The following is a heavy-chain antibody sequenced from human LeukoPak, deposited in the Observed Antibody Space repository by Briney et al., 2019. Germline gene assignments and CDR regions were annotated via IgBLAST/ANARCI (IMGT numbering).Heavy chain of an antibody. V-gene: IGHV1-18*01. CDR2: ISAYNGNT. Sequence: ASVKVSCEASGYTFTSYGISWVRQAPGQGLEWMGWISAYNGNTNYAQKLQGRVTMTTDTSTSTAYMELRSLRSDDTAVYYCARGRGYYDSSGLGYWGQGTLVTVSS. J-gene: IGHJ4*02. D-gene: IGHD3-22*01. CDR1: GYTFTSYG. CDR3: ARGRGYYDSSGLGY.